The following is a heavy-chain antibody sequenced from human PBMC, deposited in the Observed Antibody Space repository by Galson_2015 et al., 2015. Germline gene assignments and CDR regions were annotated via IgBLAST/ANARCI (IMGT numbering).Heavy chain of an antibody. Sequence: SVKVSCKASGGTFSSYAISWVRQAPGHGLEWMGGIIPIFGTANYAQKFQGRVTITADESTSTAYMELSSLRSEDTAVYYCARDSPKVEMAFFYWGQGTLVTVSS. V-gene: IGHV1-69*13. J-gene: IGHJ4*02. CDR1: GGTFSSYA. D-gene: IGHD5-24*01. CDR2: IIPIFGTA. CDR3: ARDSPKVEMAFFY.